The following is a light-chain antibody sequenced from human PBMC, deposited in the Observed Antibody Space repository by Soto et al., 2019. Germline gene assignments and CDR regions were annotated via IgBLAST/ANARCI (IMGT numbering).Light chain of an antibody. CDR3: HLYHNWPPST. CDR1: QSVSSN. CDR2: DAS. V-gene: IGKV3-15*01. Sequence: DIVMTQSPANLSVSPGEGATLSCRASQSVSSNVAWYQQNPGQAPRILIYDASTRATGIPARFSGSGSGTEFTLTISSLQSEDFAGYYCHLYHNWPPSTFGQVTKVEI. J-gene: IGKJ1*01.